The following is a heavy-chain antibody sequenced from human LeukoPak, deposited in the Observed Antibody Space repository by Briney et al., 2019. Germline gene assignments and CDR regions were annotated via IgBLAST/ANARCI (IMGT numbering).Heavy chain of an antibody. CDR2: IYYSGST. CDR3: ARDDVDGYKGSFDY. V-gene: IGHV4-39*07. CDR1: GGSISSSSYY. D-gene: IGHD5-24*01. J-gene: IGHJ4*02. Sequence: SETLSLTCTVSGGSISSSSYYWGWIRQPPGKGLEWIGSIYYSGSTYYNPSLKSRVTISVDTSKNQFSLKLSSVTAADTAVYYCARDDVDGYKGSFDYWGQGTLVTVSS.